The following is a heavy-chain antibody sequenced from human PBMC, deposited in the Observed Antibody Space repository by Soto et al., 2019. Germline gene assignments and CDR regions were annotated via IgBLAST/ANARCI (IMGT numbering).Heavy chain of an antibody. CDR3: ARESITMVRGAYPCDGMDV. D-gene: IGHD3-10*01. CDR1: GYTFTSYA. Sequence: GASVKVSCKASGYTFTSYAMHWVRQAPGQGLEWMGWINPNSGGTNYAQKFQGWVTMTRDTSISTAYMELSRLRSDDTAVYYCARESITMVRGAYPCDGMDVWGQGTTVTVSS. CDR2: INPNSGGT. J-gene: IGHJ6*02. V-gene: IGHV1-2*04.